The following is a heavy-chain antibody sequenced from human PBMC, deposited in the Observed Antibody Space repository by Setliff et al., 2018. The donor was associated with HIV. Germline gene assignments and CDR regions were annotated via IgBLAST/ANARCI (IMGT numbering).Heavy chain of an antibody. CDR3: ARPQLGRGGGSHFDI. Sequence: SETLSLTCSVSGGCIDRSNYYWGWIRQSPGKGLEWIGNIHYSGSTYYNPSLKSRVTISVDTCRNQFYLDLRSVTAADTAVYYCARPQLGRGGGSHFDIWGRGNLVTVSS. J-gene: IGHJ4*02. CDR2: IHYSGST. CDR1: GGCIDRSNYY. D-gene: IGHD1-1*01. V-gene: IGHV4-39*01.